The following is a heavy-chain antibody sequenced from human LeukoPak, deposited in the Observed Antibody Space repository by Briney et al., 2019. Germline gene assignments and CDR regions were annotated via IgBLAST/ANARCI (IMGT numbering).Heavy chain of an antibody. J-gene: IGHJ3*02. CDR1: GFTFSSYS. V-gene: IGHV3-21*01. CDR2: ISSSSSYI. D-gene: IGHD5-12*01. Sequence: GVSLRLSCAASGFTFSSYSMNWVRQAPGKGLEWVSSISSSSSYIYYADSVKGRFTISRDNAKNSLYLQMNSLRAEDTAVYYCARDISSGDVDIVAIDAFDIWGQGTMVTVSS. CDR3: ARDISSGDVDIVAIDAFDI.